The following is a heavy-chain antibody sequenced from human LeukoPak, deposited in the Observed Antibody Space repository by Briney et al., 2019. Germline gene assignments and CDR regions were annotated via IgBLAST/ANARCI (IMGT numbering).Heavy chain of an antibody. CDR3: AKDRVRGVIHHYYGLDV. CDR1: GFIFSSYG. Sequence: PGGSLRLSCAASGFIFSSYGMHWVRQAPGRGLEWLGVLSYDGSDKYYAHSVKGRFTISRDSSKNTLYLQMNSLRPEDTAVYYCAKDRVRGVIHHYYGLDVWGQGTTVTVSS. V-gene: IGHV3-30*18. CDR2: LSYDGSDK. J-gene: IGHJ6*02. D-gene: IGHD3-10*01.